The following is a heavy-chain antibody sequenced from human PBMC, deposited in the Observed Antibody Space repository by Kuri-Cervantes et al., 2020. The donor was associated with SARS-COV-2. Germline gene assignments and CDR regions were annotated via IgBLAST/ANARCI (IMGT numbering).Heavy chain of an antibody. CDR2: ISYDGSNK. CDR1: AFTFSSYA. D-gene: IGHD2-21*01. Sequence: GGSLRLSCAASAFTFSSYAMHWVRQAPGKGLEWVAIISYDGSNKYYADSVKGRFTISRDNSKNPLYLQMNSLRAEDTAVYYCARDRVGVHDYWGQGTLVTVSS. J-gene: IGHJ4*02. CDR3: ARDRVGVHDY. V-gene: IGHV3-30-3*01.